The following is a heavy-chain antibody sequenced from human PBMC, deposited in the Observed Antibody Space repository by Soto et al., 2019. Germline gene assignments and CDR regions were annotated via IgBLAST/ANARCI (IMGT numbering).Heavy chain of an antibody. J-gene: IGHJ6*02. D-gene: IGHD3-16*01. CDR1: GGSISSGGYY. CDR3: AGYSGGGEGMDV. CDR2: IYYSGST. V-gene: IGHV4-31*03. Sequence: SETLSLTCTVSGGSISSGGYYWSWIRQHPGKGLEWIGYIYYSGSTYYNPSLKSRVTISVDTSKNQFSLKLSSVTAADTAVYYCAGYSGGGEGMDVWGQGTTVTVSS.